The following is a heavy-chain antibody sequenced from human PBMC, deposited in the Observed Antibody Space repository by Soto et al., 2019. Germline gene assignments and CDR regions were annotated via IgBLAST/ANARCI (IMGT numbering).Heavy chain of an antibody. Sequence: PSETLSLTCAVSGGSISSGGYSWNWIRQPPGKGLEWIGYIYHSGSTLYNPSLKSRVTISVDKSKNQFSLKLSSVTAADTAVYYCARYHLDRNWFALCGQGTLVTVSS. D-gene: IGHD2-2*01. V-gene: IGHV4-30-2*01. CDR1: GGSISSGGYS. CDR2: IYHSGST. CDR3: ARYHLDRNWFAL. J-gene: IGHJ5*02.